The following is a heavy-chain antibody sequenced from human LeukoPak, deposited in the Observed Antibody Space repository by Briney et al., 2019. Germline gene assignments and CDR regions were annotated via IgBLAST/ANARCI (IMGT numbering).Heavy chain of an antibody. CDR2: IYHSGST. J-gene: IGHJ5*02. D-gene: IGHD3-3*01. CDR1: GYSISSGYY. V-gene: IGHV4-38-2*02. Sequence: SETMSLTCTVSGYSISSGYYWGWIRQPPGKGLEWIGSIYHSGSTYYNPSLKSRVTISVDTSKNQFSLKLSSVTAADTAVYYCARHGSSSFDPWGQGTLVTVSS. CDR3: ARHGSSSFDP.